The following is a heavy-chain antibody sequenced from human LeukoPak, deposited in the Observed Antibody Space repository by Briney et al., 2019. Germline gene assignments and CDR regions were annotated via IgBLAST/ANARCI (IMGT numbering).Heavy chain of an antibody. V-gene: IGHV3-21*01. CDR3: ARDPGGYSGVYFDY. J-gene: IGHJ4*02. D-gene: IGHD5-12*01. CDR2: ISSSSSYI. Sequence: GGSLRLSCAASGFTFSSYWMNWVRQAPGKGLEWVSSISSSSSYIYYADSVKGRFTISRDNAKNSLYLQMNSLRAEDTAVYYCARDPGGYSGVYFDYWGQGTLVTVSS. CDR1: GFTFSSYW.